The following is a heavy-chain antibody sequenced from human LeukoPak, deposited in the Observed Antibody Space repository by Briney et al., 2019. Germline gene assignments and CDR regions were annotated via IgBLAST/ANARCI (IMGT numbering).Heavy chain of an antibody. D-gene: IGHD2-2*02. CDR2: IIPIFGTA. J-gene: IGHJ6*03. CDR3: ARVSGIVPAAIDYYYYYMDV. Sequence: SVKVSCKASGGTFSSYAISRVRQAPGQGLEWMGGIIPIFGTANYAQKFQGRVTITTDESTSTAYMELSSLRSEDTAVYYCARVSGIVPAAIDYYYYYMDVWGKGTTVTVSS. CDR1: GGTFSSYA. V-gene: IGHV1-69*05.